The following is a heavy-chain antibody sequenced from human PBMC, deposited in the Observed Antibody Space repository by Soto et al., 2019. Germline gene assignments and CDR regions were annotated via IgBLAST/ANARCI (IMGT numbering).Heavy chain of an antibody. CDR2: IIPIFGTA. V-gene: IGHV1-69*13. J-gene: IGHJ1*01. Sequence: SVKVSCKASGGTFRGYAISCVRQSPVQGLEWMGGIIPIFGTANYAQKFPGRVTITADESTSTAYMELSSLRSEDTAVYYCARSYGTMIVVPPPQHWGQGTLVTVSS. D-gene: IGHD3-22*01. CDR3: ARSYGTMIVVPPPQH. CDR1: GGTFRGYA.